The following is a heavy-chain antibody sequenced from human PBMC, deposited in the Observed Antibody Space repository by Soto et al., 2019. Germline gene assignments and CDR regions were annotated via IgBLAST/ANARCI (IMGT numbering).Heavy chain of an antibody. CDR2: IYYSGST. Sequence: QLQLQESGPGLVKPSETLSLTCTVSGGSISSSSYYWGWIRQPPGKGLEWIGSIYYSGSTYYNPSLKSRVTISEDTSKNQFSLKLSSVTAADTAVYYCAINREWELRGAFDIWGQGTMVTVSS. D-gene: IGHD1-26*01. CDR1: GGSISSSSYY. J-gene: IGHJ3*02. CDR3: AINREWELRGAFDI. V-gene: IGHV4-39*01.